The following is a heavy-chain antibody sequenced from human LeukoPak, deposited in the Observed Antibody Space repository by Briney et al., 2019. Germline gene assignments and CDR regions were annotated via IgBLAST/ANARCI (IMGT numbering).Heavy chain of an antibody. CDR3: TTWDYFDY. V-gene: IGHV3-15*01. J-gene: IGHJ4*02. CDR2: IKSKTNGGTK. Sequence: GGSLRLSCVASGITFSNACMSWVRQAPGQGLEWVGRIKSKTNGGTKDYAAPVRVRFTISRDDSKNTLFMQLSSLQTADTAVYYCTTWDYFDYWGQGTLVTVCS. CDR1: GITFSNAC.